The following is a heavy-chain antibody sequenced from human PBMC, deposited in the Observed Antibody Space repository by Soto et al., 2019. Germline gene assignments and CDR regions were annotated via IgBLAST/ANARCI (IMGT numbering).Heavy chain of an antibody. CDR3: ARADCTGAYCYSWPFNYGVDV. V-gene: IGHV3-33*08. J-gene: IGHJ6*02. CDR2: IWYDGSNK. D-gene: IGHD2-15*01. CDR1: GFTFNTYG. Sequence: GGSXRLSCTTSGFTFNTYGMHWVRQAPGKGLEWVAIIWYDGSNKYYADSVKGRFTISRDNSRNTLYLQMNSLRAEDTALYYCARADCTGAYCYSWPFNYGVDVWGQGTTVTVSS.